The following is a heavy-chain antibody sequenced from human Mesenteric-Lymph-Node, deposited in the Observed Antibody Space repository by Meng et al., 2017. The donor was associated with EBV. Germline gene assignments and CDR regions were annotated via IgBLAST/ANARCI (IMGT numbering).Heavy chain of an antibody. CDR1: GFTFSSYA. J-gene: IGHJ4*02. CDR3: ATYWVLGATYSDY. D-gene: IGHD2-15*01. CDR2: ISSSGDTT. V-gene: IGHV3-23*04. Sequence: EGQLVVAGGGLVQPGGSLRLSCAASGFTFSSYAMSWVRQAPGKGLEWVSTISSSGDTTYYADSVKGRFTISRDNSKNTLFLQMNSLRAEDTAVYYCATYWVLGATYSDYWGQGTLVTVSS.